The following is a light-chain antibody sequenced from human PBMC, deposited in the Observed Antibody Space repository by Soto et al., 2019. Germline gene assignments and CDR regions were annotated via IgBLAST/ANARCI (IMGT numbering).Light chain of an antibody. J-gene: IGLJ3*02. V-gene: IGLV2-23*02. Sequence: QSALTQPASVSGSPGQSITISCTGTSSDIGSYSLVSWYQQHPGKAPKLMIYEVIKRPSGLSNPFSGSKSGNTASLTISGLQPEDEAEYYCCSYARSSTWVFGGGTKLTVL. CDR2: EVI. CDR3: CSYARSSTWV. CDR1: SSDIGSYSL.